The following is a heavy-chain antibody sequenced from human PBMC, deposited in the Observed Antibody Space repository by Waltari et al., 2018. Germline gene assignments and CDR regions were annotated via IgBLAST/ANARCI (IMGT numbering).Heavy chain of an antibody. CDR3: ARGLTTLDL. Sequence: VQLVESGGGFVQPGGSLRLPCAASGFPFRDDGMNWVRQAPGKGLEWISYISGSDNAIYDANWVRGRFTISRDNAKDSLYLQMNNLRGDDTAVYYCARGLTTLDLWGQGTLVTVSS. J-gene: IGHJ5*02. V-gene: IGHV3-48*04. CDR1: GFPFRDDG. CDR2: ISGSDNAI.